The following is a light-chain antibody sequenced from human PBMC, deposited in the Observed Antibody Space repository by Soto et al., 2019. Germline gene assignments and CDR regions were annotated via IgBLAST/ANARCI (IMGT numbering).Light chain of an antibody. CDR1: QSVYTSY. CDR3: HQSGNSPYT. V-gene: IGKV3-20*01. CDR2: GAS. J-gene: IGKJ2*01. Sequence: EIVLTQSPGTLSLSPGERASVSCRASQSVYTSYLAWFQQKPGQAPRLLIYGASNRATGIPDRFSGSGSGTDSTLTITRPEPEDFAVYFCHQSGNSPYTFGQGTKVDIK.